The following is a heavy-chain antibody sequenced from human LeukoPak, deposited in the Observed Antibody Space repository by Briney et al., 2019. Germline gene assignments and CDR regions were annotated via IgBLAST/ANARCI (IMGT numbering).Heavy chain of an antibody. J-gene: IGHJ5*02. CDR2: IYTSGST. CDR1: GGSISSYY. D-gene: IGHD2-2*01. CDR3: ARARGCSSTSCLNWFDP. Sequence: ASETLSLTCTVSGGSISSYYWSWIRQPAGKGREWIGRIYTSGSTNYNPSLKSRVTMSVDTSKNQFSLKLSSVTAADTAVYYCARARGCSSTSCLNWFDPWGQGTLVTVSS. V-gene: IGHV4-4*07.